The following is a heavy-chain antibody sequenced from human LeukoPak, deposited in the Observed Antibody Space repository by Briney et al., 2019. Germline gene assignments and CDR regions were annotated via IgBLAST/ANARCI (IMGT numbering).Heavy chain of an antibody. CDR2: IYYSGST. CDR1: GGSISSYY. CDR3: ARSDILTGYYAGYYGMDV. Sequence: PSETLSLTCTVSGGSISSYYWSWIRQPPGKGLEWIGYIYYSGSTNYNPSLKSRVTISVDTSKNQFSLKLSSVTAADTAVYYCARSDILTGYYAGYYGMDVWGQGTTVTVSS. J-gene: IGHJ6*02. D-gene: IGHD3-9*01. V-gene: IGHV4-59*01.